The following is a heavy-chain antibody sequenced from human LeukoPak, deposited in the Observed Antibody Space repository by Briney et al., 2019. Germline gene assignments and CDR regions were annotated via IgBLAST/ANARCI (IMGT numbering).Heavy chain of an antibody. J-gene: IGHJ4*02. CDR3: AANGGPFDF. CDR2: INQHGTDK. CDR1: GFTFSSYW. V-gene: IGHV3-7*05. Sequence: GGSLRLSCAASGFTFSSYWMGWVRQAPGKGLEWVANINQHGTDKYYVDSVRGRFTISRDNAKNSLYLQMNSLRAEDTAVYYCAANGGPFDFWGQGTLVTVSS. D-gene: IGHD4-23*01.